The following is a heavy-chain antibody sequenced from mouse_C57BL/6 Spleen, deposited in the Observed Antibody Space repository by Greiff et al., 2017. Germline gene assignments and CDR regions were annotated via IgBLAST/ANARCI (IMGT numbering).Heavy chain of an antibody. CDR1: GYTFTDYY. Sequence: QVQLQQSGAELVRPGASVKLSCKASGYTFTDYYINWVKQRPGQGLEWIARIYPGSGNTYYNEKFKGKATLTAEKSSSTAYMQLSSLTSEDSAVYFCARSLGVAHDFDYWGQGTTLTVSS. CDR3: ARSLGVAHDFDY. CDR2: IYPGSGNT. J-gene: IGHJ2*01. D-gene: IGHD3-1*01. V-gene: IGHV1-76*01.